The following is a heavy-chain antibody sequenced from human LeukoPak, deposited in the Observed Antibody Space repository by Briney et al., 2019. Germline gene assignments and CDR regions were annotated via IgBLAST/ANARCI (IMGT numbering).Heavy chain of an antibody. D-gene: IGHD5-18*01. J-gene: IGHJ3*02. Sequence: TGGSLRLSCEASGFTFGDYYMSWILQAPGKGLEWVSYISRSGTVLYYADSVKGRFTMSRDNAKNSLFLRMHDLSADDTAVYYCARDGPIHLWTAVDAFDIWGQGTMVTVSA. V-gene: IGHV3-11*01. CDR2: ISRSGTVL. CDR3: ARDGPIHLWTAVDAFDI. CDR1: GFTFGDYY.